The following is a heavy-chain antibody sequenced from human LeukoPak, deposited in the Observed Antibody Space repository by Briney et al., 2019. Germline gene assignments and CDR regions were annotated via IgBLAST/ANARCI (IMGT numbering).Heavy chain of an antibody. J-gene: IGHJ4*02. Sequence: GGSLRLSCAASGFTFSSYGMHWVRQVPGKGLEWVSVISGSGDNTYYADSVKGRFTISRDNSKNMLYLQMNSLRAEDTAVYYCAKWKYSNSGIDDYWGQGTLVTVSS. CDR1: GFTFSSYG. CDR2: ISGSGDNT. D-gene: IGHD6-6*01. CDR3: AKWKYSNSGIDDY. V-gene: IGHV3-23*01.